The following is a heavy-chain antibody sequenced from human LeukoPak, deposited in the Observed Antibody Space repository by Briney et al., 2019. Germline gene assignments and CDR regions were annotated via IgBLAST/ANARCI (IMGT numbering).Heavy chain of an antibody. V-gene: IGHV1-3*01. Sequence: ASVKVSCKASGYTFTSYAMHWVRQAPGQRLEWMGWINAGNGNTKYSQKFQGRVTITRDTSASTAYMELSSLRSEDTAVYYCARVRDYGDFGFDPWGQGTLVTVSS. CDR1: GYTFTSYA. CDR2: INAGNGNT. CDR3: ARVRDYGDFGFDP. D-gene: IGHD4-17*01. J-gene: IGHJ5*02.